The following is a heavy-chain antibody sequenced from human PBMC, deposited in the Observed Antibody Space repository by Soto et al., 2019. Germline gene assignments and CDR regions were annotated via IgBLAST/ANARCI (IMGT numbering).Heavy chain of an antibody. D-gene: IGHD3-9*01. CDR1: GGSISSGGYY. J-gene: IGHJ6*02. CDR3: ARDLGDISKDYYYYGMDV. Sequence: SETLSLTCTVSGGSISSGGYYWSWIRHHPGKGLEWIGYIYYSGSTYYNPSLKSRVTISVDTSKNQFSLKLSSVTAADTAVYYCARDLGDISKDYYYYGMDVWGQGTTVTVSS. CDR2: IYYSGST. V-gene: IGHV4-31*03.